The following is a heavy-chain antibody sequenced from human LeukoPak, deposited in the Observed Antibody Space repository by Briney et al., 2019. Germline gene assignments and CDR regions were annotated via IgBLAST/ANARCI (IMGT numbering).Heavy chain of an antibody. Sequence: GGPLHISFQGSGSTFSNYWIGWARQVQGKGLEWMGIIYPGDSDVRYSPSFQGQVTISADKSISTAYLQWSNLQASDTAMYYCARQGYNSTWDLYLAYWGQGTQVTVSS. CDR2: IYPGDSDV. D-gene: IGHD6-13*01. V-gene: IGHV5-51*01. J-gene: IGHJ4*02. CDR3: ARQGYNSTWDLYLAY. CDR1: GSTFSNYW.